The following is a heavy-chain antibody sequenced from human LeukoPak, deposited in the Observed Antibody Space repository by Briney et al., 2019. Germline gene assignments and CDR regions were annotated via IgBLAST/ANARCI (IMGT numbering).Heavy chain of an antibody. D-gene: IGHD3-3*01. V-gene: IGHV1-46*01. Sequence: GASVKVSCKASGYRFINYYMHWVRQVPGQGLEWMGTINPSGGPTTYAQKFEGRVTLTTDTSTSVVYMEVSSLRSEDTAIYYCTRGGMKIFGAATGYWGQGTPVIVSS. CDR2: INPSGGPT. CDR1: GYRFINYY. CDR3: TRGGMKIFGAATGY. J-gene: IGHJ4*02.